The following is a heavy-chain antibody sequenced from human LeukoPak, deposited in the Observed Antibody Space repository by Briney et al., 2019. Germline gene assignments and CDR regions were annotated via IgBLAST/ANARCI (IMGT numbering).Heavy chain of an antibody. CDR3: ARFLGYCSGGSCYSKSYYYGMDV. Sequence: ASVKVSCKASGYTFTSYDINWVRQATGQGLEWMGWMNPNSGNTGYAQKFQGRVTMTRNTSISTAYMELSSLRSEDTAVYYCARFLGYCSGGSCYSKSYYYGMDVWGQGTTVTVSS. J-gene: IGHJ6*02. CDR1: GYTFTSYD. V-gene: IGHV1-8*01. CDR2: MNPNSGNT. D-gene: IGHD2-15*01.